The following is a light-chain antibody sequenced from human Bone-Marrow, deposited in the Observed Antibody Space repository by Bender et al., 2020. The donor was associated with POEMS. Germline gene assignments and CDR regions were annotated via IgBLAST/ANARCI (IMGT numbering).Light chain of an antibody. Sequence: QSVLTQPPSASGTPGQRVTISCSGSSSNIGGNAVNWWQQLPGTAPQPPIYGNDQRPSGVPARFAGSKSGTSASLAISGLQSEDEADYFCSAWDGILSGWVFGGGTELTVL. CDR2: GND. CDR1: SSNIGGNA. J-gene: IGLJ3*02. CDR3: SAWDGILSGWV. V-gene: IGLV1-44*01.